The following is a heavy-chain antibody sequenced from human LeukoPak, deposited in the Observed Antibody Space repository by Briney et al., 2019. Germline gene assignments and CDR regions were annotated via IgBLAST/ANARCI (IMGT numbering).Heavy chain of an antibody. CDR1: GGSISSGDYY. Sequence: SQTVSLTCTVSGGSISSGDYYWSWIRQPPGKGLEWIGYIYYSGSTYYNPSLKSRVTISVDTSKNQFSLKLSSVTAADTAVYYCARDLGGLRYCSGGSCYSVFNGMDVWGQGTTVTVSS. V-gene: IGHV4-30-4*01. CDR3: ARDLGGLRYCSGGSCYSVFNGMDV. CDR2: IYYSGST. J-gene: IGHJ6*02. D-gene: IGHD2-15*01.